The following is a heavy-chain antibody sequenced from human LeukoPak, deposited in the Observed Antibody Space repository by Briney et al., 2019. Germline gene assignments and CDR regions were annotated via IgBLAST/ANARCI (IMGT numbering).Heavy chain of an antibody. Sequence: ASVKVSCKASGYTFTSYGISWVRQAPGQGLDWMGWISAYNGNTNYAQKLQGRVTMTTDTSTSTAYMELRSLRSDGTAVYYCARDVMITFGGVIVIRYFDYWGQGTLVTVSS. CDR2: ISAYNGNT. J-gene: IGHJ4*02. CDR1: GYTFTSYG. V-gene: IGHV1-18*01. D-gene: IGHD3-16*02. CDR3: ARDVMITFGGVIVIRYFDY.